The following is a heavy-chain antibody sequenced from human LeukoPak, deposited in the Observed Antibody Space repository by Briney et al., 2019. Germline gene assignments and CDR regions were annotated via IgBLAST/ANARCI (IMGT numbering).Heavy chain of an antibody. V-gene: IGHV5-51*01. J-gene: IGHJ4*02. CDR2: IYPGDSDT. CDR1: GYNFTSYW. D-gene: IGHD5-24*01. CDR3: ARRGDGYNLYYFDY. Sequence: GESLQISCKGSGYNFTSYWIGWGRPVPGKGLEWMGIIYPGDSDTRYSPSFQGQVTISADKSISTAYLQWSSLKASDTAMYYCARRGDGYNLYYFDYWGQGTLVTVSS.